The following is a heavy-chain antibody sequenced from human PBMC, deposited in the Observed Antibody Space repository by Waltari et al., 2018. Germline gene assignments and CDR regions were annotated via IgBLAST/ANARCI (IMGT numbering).Heavy chain of an antibody. CDR2: IYPGDSDT. CDR3: ARRGRGEEGRWFDP. J-gene: IGHJ5*02. V-gene: IGHV5-51*01. D-gene: IGHD2-15*01. CDR1: GYTFTSQW. Sequence: EVQLVQSGAEVKKPGESLKISCQGAGYTFTSQWIAWVRQMPGKGLEWRGIIYPGDSDTRYGPSYQGQVTIAADTSISTAYLQWSSLKAAATAIYYCARRGRGEEGRWFDPWGQGTLVTVSS.